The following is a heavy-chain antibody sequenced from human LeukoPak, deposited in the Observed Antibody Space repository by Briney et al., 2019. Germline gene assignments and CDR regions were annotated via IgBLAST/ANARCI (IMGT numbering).Heavy chain of an antibody. CDR2: IKQDGTEK. Sequence: GGSLRLSCAASGFSFTTYWMGWVRQAPGKGLEWVANIKQDGTEKYYVDSVKGRFTISRDNAKNSLYLQMNSLRAEDTALYYCAKDIDDSSGSLPPGAFDIWGQGTMVTVSS. CDR1: GFSFTTYW. CDR3: AKDIDDSSGSLPPGAFDI. V-gene: IGHV3-7*03. J-gene: IGHJ3*02. D-gene: IGHD3-22*01.